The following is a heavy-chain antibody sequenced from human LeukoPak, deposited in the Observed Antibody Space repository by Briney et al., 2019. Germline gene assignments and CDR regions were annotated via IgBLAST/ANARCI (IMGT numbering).Heavy chain of an antibody. V-gene: IGHV4-59*01. D-gene: IGHD3-10*01. J-gene: IGHJ4*02. Sequence: PSETLSLTCTVSGGSISSYYWGWIRQPPGKGLEWIGYIYYSGSTNYNPSLKSRVTISVDTSKNQFSLKLSSVTAADTAVYYCARDRGFGEFNGFRYWGQGTLVTVSS. CDR2: IYYSGST. CDR1: GGSISSYY. CDR3: ARDRGFGEFNGFRY.